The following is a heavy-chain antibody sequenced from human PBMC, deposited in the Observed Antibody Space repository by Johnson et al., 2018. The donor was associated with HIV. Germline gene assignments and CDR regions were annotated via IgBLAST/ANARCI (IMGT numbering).Heavy chain of an antibody. Sequence: VQLVESGGGVARPGGSLRLSCVASGFTFDDYGMSWVRQAPGKGLEWVSGINWNGGSIHYADSVKGRFTISRDNAKKSLYLEMNSLRAEDTALYYCARATYYYDLSGYLTRPRAFDMWGQGTMVTVSS. CDR2: INWNGGSI. CDR3: ARATYYYDLSGYLTRPRAFDM. V-gene: IGHV3-20*04. J-gene: IGHJ3*02. D-gene: IGHD3-22*01. CDR1: GFTFDDYG.